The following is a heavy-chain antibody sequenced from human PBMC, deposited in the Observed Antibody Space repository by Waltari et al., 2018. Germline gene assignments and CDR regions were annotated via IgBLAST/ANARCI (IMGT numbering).Heavy chain of an antibody. CDR1: GGSISSYY. CDR2: IYYSGST. CDR3: ARVRDSSAHNAFDI. D-gene: IGHD6-19*01. V-gene: IGHV4-59*01. J-gene: IGHJ3*02. Sequence: QVQLQESGPGLVKPSETLSLTCTVSGGSISSYYWSWIRQTPGKGLEWIGYIYYSGSTNYNPSLKSRVTISVDTSKNHFSLKLSSVTAADTAVYYCARVRDSSAHNAFDIWGQGTMVTVSS.